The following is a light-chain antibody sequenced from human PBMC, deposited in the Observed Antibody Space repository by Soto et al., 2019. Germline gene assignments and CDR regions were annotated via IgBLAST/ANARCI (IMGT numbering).Light chain of an antibody. J-gene: IGLJ2*01. Sequence: QSVLTQPPSASGTPGQRVTISCSGSPSNIGSNTVSWYQQFSGSAPRLIMYGDYRRPSGVPDRFSGSKSGTSASLAISGLQSEDESIFYCAAWDDSLSGHVVFGGGTNVTVL. CDR1: PSNIGSNT. CDR2: GDY. CDR3: AAWDDSLSGHVV. V-gene: IGLV1-44*01.